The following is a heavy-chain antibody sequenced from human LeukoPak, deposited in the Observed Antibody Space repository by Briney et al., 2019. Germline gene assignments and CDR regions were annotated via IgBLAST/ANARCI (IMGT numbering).Heavy chain of an antibody. CDR2: INHSGST. V-gene: IGHV4-34*01. Sequence: SSETLSLTCAVYGGSFSDYYWSWIRQPPGKGLEWIGEINHSGSTNYNPSLKSRVTISVDTSKNQFSLKLSSVTAADTAVYYCARHPPRYYYRDYYYYMDVWGKGTTVTISS. CDR3: ARHPPRYYYRDYYYYMDV. J-gene: IGHJ6*03. D-gene: IGHD3-22*01. CDR1: GGSFSDYY.